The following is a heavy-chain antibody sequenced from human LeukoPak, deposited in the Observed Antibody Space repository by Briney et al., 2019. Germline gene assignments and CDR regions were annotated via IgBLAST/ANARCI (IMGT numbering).Heavy chain of an antibody. J-gene: IGHJ5*02. CDR2: FDPEDGER. D-gene: IGHD3-16*01. CDR1: GYTLNEVS. Sequence: ASVKVSCKVAGYTLNEVSMHWVRQAPGKGLEWMGGFDPEDGERIYAQKFQGRVTMTEETSTDTAYMELSSLTSEDTAMYYCATENFGLGSPFDPWGQGTLVTVSS. V-gene: IGHV1-24*01. CDR3: ATENFGLGSPFDP.